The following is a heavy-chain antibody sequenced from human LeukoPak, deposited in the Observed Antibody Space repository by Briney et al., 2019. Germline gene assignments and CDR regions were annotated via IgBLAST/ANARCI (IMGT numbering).Heavy chain of an antibody. CDR3: ARGHAYYFDY. Sequence: SETLSLTCTVSGGSISSYYWRWIRQPPGKGLEWIGEINHSGSTNYNPSLKSRVTISVDTSKNQFSLKLSSVTAADTAVYYCARGHAYYFDYWGQGTLVTVSS. CDR1: GGSISSYY. J-gene: IGHJ4*02. CDR2: INHSGST. V-gene: IGHV4-34*01.